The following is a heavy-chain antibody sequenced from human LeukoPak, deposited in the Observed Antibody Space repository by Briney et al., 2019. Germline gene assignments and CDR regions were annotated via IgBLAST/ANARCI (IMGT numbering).Heavy chain of an antibody. CDR3: ARDRGGIYSAIDY. Sequence: GGSLRLSCAASGFTFSSYSMNWVRQAPGKGLEWVSFISSSSSTIYYADSVKGRFTISRDNAKYSLYLQMNSLRAEDTAVYYCARDRGGIYSAIDYWGQGTLVTVSS. CDR1: GFTFSSYS. J-gene: IGHJ4*02. V-gene: IGHV3-48*04. D-gene: IGHD1-26*01. CDR2: ISSSSSTI.